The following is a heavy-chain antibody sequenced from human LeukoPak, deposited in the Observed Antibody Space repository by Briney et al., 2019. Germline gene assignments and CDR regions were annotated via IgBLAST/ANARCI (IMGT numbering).Heavy chain of an antibody. V-gene: IGHV4-34*01. CDR1: GGSFSGYY. CDR2: INHSGST. CDR3: ARGRAIVVVVAATLGWFDP. D-gene: IGHD2-15*01. Sequence: SETLSLTCAVYGGSFSGYYWSWIRQPPGKGLEWIGEINHSGSTNYNPSLKSRVTISVDTSKNQFSLKLSSVTAADTAVYYCARGRAIVVVVAATLGWFDPWGQGTLVTVSS. J-gene: IGHJ5*02.